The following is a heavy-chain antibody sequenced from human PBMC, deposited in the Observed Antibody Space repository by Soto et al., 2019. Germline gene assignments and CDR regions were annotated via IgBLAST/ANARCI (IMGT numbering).Heavy chain of an antibody. CDR3: ARELTSLGELDS. V-gene: IGHV3-30-3*01. J-gene: IGHJ4*02. CDR1: GFIFFDYA. CDR2: VSRDGNTK. Sequence: QVQLVESGGDVVQPGTSPRLPCVASGFIFFDYAIQWVRQAPGKGLDWVAVVSRDGNTKYYADSVRGRFTISRDNSKNTVFLHINILRPEDTARYYCARELTSLGELDSWGQGTLVTVSP. D-gene: IGHD4-17*01.